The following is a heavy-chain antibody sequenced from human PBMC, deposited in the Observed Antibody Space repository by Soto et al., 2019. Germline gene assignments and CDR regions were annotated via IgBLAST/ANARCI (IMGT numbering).Heavy chain of an antibody. V-gene: IGHV4-31*03. CDR3: ARESLAYCGGDCYSSPFDY. Sequence: QVQLQESGPGLVKPSQTLSLTCTVSGGSISSGSYYWSWIRQHPGKGLEWIGYIHYSGSTYYNPSLKSRVTISLDTSKNQFSLKLSSVTAAYTAVYYCARESLAYCGGDCYSSPFDYWGQGTLVTVSS. CDR1: GGSISSGSYY. D-gene: IGHD2-21*02. J-gene: IGHJ4*02. CDR2: IHYSGST.